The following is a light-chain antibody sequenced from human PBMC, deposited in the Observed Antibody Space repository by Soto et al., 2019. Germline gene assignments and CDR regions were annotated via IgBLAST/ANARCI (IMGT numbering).Light chain of an antibody. Sequence: QSALTQPASVSGSPGQSITISCSGTGSDVGGYNYVFWYQHHPGKAPKLMIYDVSNRPSGVSNRFSGSKSGNTASLTISGLQAEDEADYYCSSYTSSSTSVFGTGTKVTVL. V-gene: IGLV2-14*03. CDR2: DVS. CDR1: GSDVGGYNY. J-gene: IGLJ1*01. CDR3: SSYTSSSTSV.